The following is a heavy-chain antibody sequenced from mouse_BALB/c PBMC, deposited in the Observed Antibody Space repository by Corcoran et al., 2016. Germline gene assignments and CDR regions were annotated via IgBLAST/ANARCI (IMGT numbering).Heavy chain of an antibody. CDR2: INPYNDGT. CDR3: AREGGYLRLDFDV. D-gene: IGHD1-1*02. V-gene: IGHV1S136*01. Sequence: EVQLQQSGPELVKPRASVKMSCKASGYTFTSYVMHWVKQKPGQGLEWIGYINPYNDGTKYNEKFKGKATLTSDKASSTAYMELSSLTSEDSAVYYCAREGGYLRLDFDVWGAGTTVTVSS. CDR1: GYTFTSYV. J-gene: IGHJ1*01.